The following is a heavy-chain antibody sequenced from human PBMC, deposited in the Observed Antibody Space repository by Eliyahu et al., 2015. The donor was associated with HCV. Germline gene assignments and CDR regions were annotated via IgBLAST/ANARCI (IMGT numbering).Heavy chain of an antibody. J-gene: IGHJ4*02. V-gene: IGHV3-30*04. Sequence: QVQLVESGGGVVQPGRSLRLSCAASGFTFSSYAMHWVRQAPGKGLEWVAVISYDGSNKYYADSVKGRFTISRDNSKNTLYLQMNSLRAEDTAVYYCARGADIVVVPAASTYWGQGTLVTVSS. CDR3: ARGADIVVVPAASTY. CDR1: GFTFSSYA. CDR2: ISYDGSNK. D-gene: IGHD2-2*01.